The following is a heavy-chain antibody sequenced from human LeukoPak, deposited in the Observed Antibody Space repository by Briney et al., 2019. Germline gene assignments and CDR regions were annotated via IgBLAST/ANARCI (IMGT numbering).Heavy chain of an antibody. J-gene: IGHJ5*02. CDR3: ARGLASSNWPHWFDP. V-gene: IGHV3-48*03. CDR2: ISSIDSNT. D-gene: IGHD6-13*01. Sequence: PGGALRLSCAASGFTFSNYEMNWVRQAPGKGLEWVSYISSIDSNTYYADSVKGRFTISRDNAKNSLYLQMNSLRVEDTAVYHCARGLASSNWPHWFDPWGQGTLVSVSS. CDR1: GFTFSNYE.